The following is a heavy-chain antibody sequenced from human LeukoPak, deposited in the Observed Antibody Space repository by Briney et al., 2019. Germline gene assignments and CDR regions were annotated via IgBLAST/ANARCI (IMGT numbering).Heavy chain of an antibody. V-gene: IGHV3-23*01. CDR1: GFTFSSYS. Sequence: GGSLRLSCAASGFTFSSYSMSWVRQAPGKGLEWVSAISGSGSSTYYADSVKDRFTISRENSKNPLYLQMNSLRAEDTALYYCAKDRYCSGGSCYSGFDYWGQGTLVTVSS. J-gene: IGHJ4*02. CDR3: AKDRYCSGGSCYSGFDY. CDR2: ISGSGSST. D-gene: IGHD2-15*01.